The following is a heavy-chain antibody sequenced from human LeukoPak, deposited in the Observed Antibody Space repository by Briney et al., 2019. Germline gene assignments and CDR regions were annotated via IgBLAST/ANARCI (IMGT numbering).Heavy chain of an antibody. J-gene: IGHJ5*02. D-gene: IGHD3-10*01. V-gene: IGHV4-31*03. CDR2: IYYNGHT. CDR3: ANYASGTYRFDP. Sequence: SETLSLTCTVSGGSISNGGYYRSWIRQLPGTGLEWIGYIYYNGHTYYNPSLKSRVVISVDTSKNQFSLKLSSVTAADTAVYYCANYASGTYRFDPWGQGTLVTVSS. CDR1: GGSISNGGYY.